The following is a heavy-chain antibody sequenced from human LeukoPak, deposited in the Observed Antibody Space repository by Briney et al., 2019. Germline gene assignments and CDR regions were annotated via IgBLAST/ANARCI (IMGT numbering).Heavy chain of an antibody. Sequence: PGGSLRLSCAASGFTFSNYGVHWVRQAPGKGLEWVSFIRFDGSNKYYADSVKGRFTISRDSSKNTLYLQMNSLRAEDTAVYYCARDLDRFFDYWGQGTLVTVSS. CDR1: GFTFSNYG. CDR2: IRFDGSNK. V-gene: IGHV3-30*02. D-gene: IGHD3-3*01. J-gene: IGHJ4*02. CDR3: ARDLDRFFDY.